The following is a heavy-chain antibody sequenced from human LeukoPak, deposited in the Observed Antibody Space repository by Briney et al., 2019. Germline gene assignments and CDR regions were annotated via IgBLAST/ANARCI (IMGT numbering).Heavy chain of an antibody. CDR3: TTDLGDYGDYIRC. D-gene: IGHD4-17*01. CDR2: TTSSSSYI. J-gene: IGHJ4*02. V-gene: IGHV3-21*03. Sequence: GGSLRLSCAASGFTFSSYNMNWVRQAPGKGLEWVSSTTSSSSYIYYADSVKGRFTISRDNSKNTLYLQMNSLKAEDAAVYYCTTDLGDYGDYIRCWGQGTLVTVSS. CDR1: GFTFSSYN.